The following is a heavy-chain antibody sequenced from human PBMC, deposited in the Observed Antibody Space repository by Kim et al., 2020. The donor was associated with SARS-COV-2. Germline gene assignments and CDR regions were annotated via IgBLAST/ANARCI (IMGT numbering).Heavy chain of an antibody. CDR3: ARDAVAGTGSFDY. J-gene: IGHJ4*02. V-gene: IGHV1-3*01. Sequence: YSQKFQGRVTITRDPSASTAYMELSSLRSEDTAVYYCARDAVAGTGSFDYWGQGTLVTVSS. D-gene: IGHD6-19*01.